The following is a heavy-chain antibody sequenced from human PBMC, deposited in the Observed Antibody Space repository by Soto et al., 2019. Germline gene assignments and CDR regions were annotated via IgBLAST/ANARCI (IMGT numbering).Heavy chain of an antibody. CDR2: MNPNSGNA. CDR1: GYTFTSYD. Sequence: ASVKVSCKASGYTFTSYDINWVRQSTGQGLEWMGWMNPNSGNAGYAQKFQGRVTMTRNTSISTAYMELSSLRSEDTAVYYCARDSSSSSGYYYYYYMDVWGKGTTVTVSS. V-gene: IGHV1-8*01. D-gene: IGHD6-6*01. CDR3: ARDSSSSSGYYYYYYMDV. J-gene: IGHJ6*03.